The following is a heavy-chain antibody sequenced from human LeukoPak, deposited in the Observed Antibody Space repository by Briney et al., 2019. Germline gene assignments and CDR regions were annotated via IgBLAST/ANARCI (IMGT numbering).Heavy chain of an antibody. V-gene: IGHV4-39*01. D-gene: IGHD3-22*01. CDR2: ISYSGDT. Sequence: PSETLSLTCTVSGGPITSNSHYWGWMPQPPGKGLEWIGSISYSGDTHYNPSRKSRVTLSVDTSKSQFSLNLSSLTAADTAVFYCARQPHYYDTSAYYPSHFDYWGLGTLVTVAS. CDR1: GGPITSNSHY. J-gene: IGHJ4*02. CDR3: ARQPHYYDTSAYYPSHFDY.